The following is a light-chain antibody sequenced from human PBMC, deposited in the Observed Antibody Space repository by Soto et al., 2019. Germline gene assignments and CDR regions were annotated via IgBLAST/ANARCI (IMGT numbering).Light chain of an antibody. Sequence: EIVLTQSPGTLSLSPGERATLSCRASQSVSSSYLAWYQQKPGQAPRLLIYGASNRATGFPARFSASGTGTDFTLTISDVQPEDYAVYYCHQRQSWPRTFGQGTKVDI. CDR3: HQRQSWPRT. J-gene: IGKJ1*01. CDR1: QSVSSSY. CDR2: GAS. V-gene: IGKV3-20*01.